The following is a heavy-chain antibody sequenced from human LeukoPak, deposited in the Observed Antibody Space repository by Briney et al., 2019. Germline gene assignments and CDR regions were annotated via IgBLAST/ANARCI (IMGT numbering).Heavy chain of an antibody. CDR3: ARVLWNGDYPRFDY. V-gene: IGHV3-30*03. D-gene: IGHD4-17*01. Sequence: PGRSLRLSCAASGFTFSSYGMHWVRQAPGKGLEWVAVISYDGTNKYYADSVKGRFTISRDNSKNTLYLQMNSLRAEDTAIYYCARVLWNGDYPRFDYWGQGTLVTVSS. CDR2: ISYDGTNK. J-gene: IGHJ4*02. CDR1: GFTFSSYG.